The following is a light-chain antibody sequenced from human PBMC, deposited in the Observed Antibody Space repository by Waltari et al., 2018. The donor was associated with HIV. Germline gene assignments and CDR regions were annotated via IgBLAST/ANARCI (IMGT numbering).Light chain of an antibody. CDR3: HVWDSITVV. CDR1: NIGSKN. CDR2: SDS. V-gene: IGLV3-9*01. J-gene: IGLJ2*01. Sequence: SYELTQPLSVSVALGQTARITCGGNNIGSKNVHWYQQKPGQAPVLVIYSDSNRHSGIPERFSGSNSGNTATLTISRAQVGDEADYYCHVWDSITVVFGGGTKLTVL.